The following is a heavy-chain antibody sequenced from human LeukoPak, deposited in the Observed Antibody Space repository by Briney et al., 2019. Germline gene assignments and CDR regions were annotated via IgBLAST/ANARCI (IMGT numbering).Heavy chain of an antibody. CDR2: ISAYNGNT. V-gene: IGHV1-18*01. CDR1: GYTFTSYA. D-gene: IGHD6-13*01. CDR3: ARKGIGMAPDF. J-gene: IGHJ4*02. Sequence: ASVKVSCKASGYTFTSYAMNWVRQAPGQGLEWMGWISAYNGNTNYAQKFQGRVTMTTDTSTSTAYMELRSLSSDDTAVYYCARKGIGMAPDFWGQGTLVTVSS.